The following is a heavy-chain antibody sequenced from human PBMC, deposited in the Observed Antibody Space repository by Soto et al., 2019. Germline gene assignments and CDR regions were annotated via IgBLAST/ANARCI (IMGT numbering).Heavy chain of an antibody. V-gene: IGHV4-30-4*01. J-gene: IGHJ4*02. CDR1: GGSISSGDYY. D-gene: IGHD5-12*01. Sequence: SETLSLTCTVSGGSISSGDYYWSWIRQPPGKGLEWIGYIYYSGSTYYNPSLKSRVTISVDTSKNQFSLKLSSVTAADTAVYYCARDRNRDGYNEFDYWGQGTLVTVSS. CDR2: IYYSGST. CDR3: ARDRNRDGYNEFDY.